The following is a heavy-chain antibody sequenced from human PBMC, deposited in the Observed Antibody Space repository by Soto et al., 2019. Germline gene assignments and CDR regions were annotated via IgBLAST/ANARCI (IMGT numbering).Heavy chain of an antibody. Sequence: GGALRLSCAASGFTFSKARINWVRQGPGKGLEWVGRVKSKTHGGTTDFAASVKGRFAISRDDSISMAFMRMNSLKIEDTAVYYCTTDSYITVTPVRLDYWGHGTLVTVSS. CDR3: TTDSYITVTPVRLDY. CDR1: GFTFSKAR. CDR2: VKSKTHGGTT. V-gene: IGHV3-15*07. J-gene: IGHJ4*01. D-gene: IGHD4-4*01.